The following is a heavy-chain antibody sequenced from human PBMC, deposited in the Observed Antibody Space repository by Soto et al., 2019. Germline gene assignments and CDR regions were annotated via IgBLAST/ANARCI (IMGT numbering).Heavy chain of an antibody. CDR2: IGASGGST. CDR1: GFTFSSYA. V-gene: IGHV3-23*01. D-gene: IGHD6-19*01. J-gene: IGHJ4*02. Sequence: GSLRLSCAASGFTFSSYALSWVRQAPGKGLEWVSIIGASGGSTFYADSVKGRCTISRDNSKNTLYLQMNNLRAEDTAVYYCAKHFDSGCPDYWGQGTLVTVSS. CDR3: AKHFDSGCPDY.